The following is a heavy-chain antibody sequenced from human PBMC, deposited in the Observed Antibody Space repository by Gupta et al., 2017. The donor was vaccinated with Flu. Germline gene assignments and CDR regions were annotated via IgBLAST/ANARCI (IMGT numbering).Heavy chain of an antibody. D-gene: IGHD4/OR15-4a*01. Sequence: QVHLVQSGAEVQTSGASLKVSCKASGYSFTAFNIYWVRQAPGQGLEWMGWFNPDSGATQYAQKFQRRVTMTGDTSITTAYMELSNLRSDDTAVYFCARGVLDYWGQGTLVTVSS. CDR2: FNPDSGAT. J-gene: IGHJ4*02. V-gene: IGHV1-2*02. CDR3: ARGVLDY. CDR1: GYSFTAFN.